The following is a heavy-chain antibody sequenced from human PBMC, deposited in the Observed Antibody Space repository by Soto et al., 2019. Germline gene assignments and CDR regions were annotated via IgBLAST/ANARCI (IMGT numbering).Heavy chain of an antibody. CDR2: IYSGGST. Sequence: GGSLRLSCAASGFTVSSNYMSWVRQAPGKGLEWVSVIYSGGSTYYADSVKGRFTISRDNSKNTLYLQMNSLRAEDTAVYYCARSPDYYPGFAPWGQGTLVTVPS. CDR3: ARSPDYYPGFAP. D-gene: IGHD3-10*01. V-gene: IGHV3-66*01. CDR1: GFTVSSNY. J-gene: IGHJ5*02.